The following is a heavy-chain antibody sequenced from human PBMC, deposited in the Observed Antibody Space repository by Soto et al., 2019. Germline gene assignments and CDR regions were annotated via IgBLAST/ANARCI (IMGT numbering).Heavy chain of an antibody. CDR1: GGSISSSSYY. J-gene: IGHJ6*04. D-gene: IGHD6-13*01. CDR3: AGYSSSSKGYYYGMDV. V-gene: IGHV4-39*01. CDR2: IYYSGST. Sequence: SETLSLTCTVSGGSISSSSYYWGWIRQPPGKGLEWIGSIYYSGSTYYNPSLKSRVTISVDTSKNQFSLKLSSVTAADTAVYYCAGYSSSSKGYYYGMDVWGKGTTVT.